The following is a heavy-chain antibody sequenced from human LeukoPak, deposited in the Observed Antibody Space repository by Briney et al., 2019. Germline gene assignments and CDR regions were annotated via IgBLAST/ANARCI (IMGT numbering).Heavy chain of an antibody. CDR1: GFTFSSYA. D-gene: IGHD3-22*01. CDR3: WKGGGYYYDSSGHWDY. Sequence: PGGSLRLSCAASGFTFSSYAMSWVRQAPGQGLEWVSAISVSAGNTYYGDSVKGRFTITRDNSKNTLFLQMNSLRAEDTARLFCWKGGGYYYDSSGHWDYWGQGTLVTVSS. V-gene: IGHV3-23*01. J-gene: IGHJ4*02. CDR2: ISVSAGNT.